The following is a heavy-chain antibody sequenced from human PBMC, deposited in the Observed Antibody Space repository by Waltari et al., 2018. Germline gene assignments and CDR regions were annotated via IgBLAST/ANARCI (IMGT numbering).Heavy chain of an antibody. Sequence: QVQLVESGGGVVQPGRSLRLSCAASGFTFSSSAMHWLRQAPGKGLEWIGSIYYSGSTYYNPSLKSRVTISVDTSKNQFSLKLSSVTAADTAVYYCARRITIFGGDAFDIWGQGTMVTVSS. CDR3: ARRITIFGGDAFDI. D-gene: IGHD3-3*01. J-gene: IGHJ3*02. CDR2: IYYSGST. CDR1: GFTFSSSAMH. V-gene: IGHV4-39*01.